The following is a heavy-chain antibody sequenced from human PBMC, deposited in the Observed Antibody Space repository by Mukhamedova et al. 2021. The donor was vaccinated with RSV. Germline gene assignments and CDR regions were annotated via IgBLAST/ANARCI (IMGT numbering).Heavy chain of an antibody. Sequence: AYSTSVRGRFTISRDESKNTAFLQMNSLKTEDTAVYYCTRNVEWSIFGVVTLKYYFDSWGQGALVTVSS. D-gene: IGHD3-3*01. CDR3: TRNVEWSIFGVVTLKYYFDS. V-gene: IGHV3-73*01. J-gene: IGHJ4*02.